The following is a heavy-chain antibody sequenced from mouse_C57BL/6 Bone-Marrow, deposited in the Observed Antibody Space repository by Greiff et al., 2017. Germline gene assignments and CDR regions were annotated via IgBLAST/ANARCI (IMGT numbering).Heavy chain of an antibody. D-gene: IGHD6-1*01. V-gene: IGHV1-47*01. CDR2: FHHYNDDT. Sequence: QVQLQQSGAELVKPGASVKMSCKASGYTFTTYPIEWMQQTHGKSLEWIGNFHHYNDDTKYNEKLKGKATLTVEKSSNTVYLELSRLTSDDSAVYYCARSSAFFYYFDDWGQGTTLTVSS. CDR1: GYTFTTYP. CDR3: ARSSAFFYYFDD. J-gene: IGHJ2*01.